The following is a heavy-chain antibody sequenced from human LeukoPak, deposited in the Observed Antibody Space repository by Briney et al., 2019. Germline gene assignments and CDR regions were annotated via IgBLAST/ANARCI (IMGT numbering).Heavy chain of an antibody. D-gene: IGHD6-19*01. CDR2: IYSGGLT. V-gene: IGHV3-66*01. Sequence: PGGSLRLSCAVSGFTVSENYMSWVRQAPGKGLEWVSTIYSGGLTYYADPVKGKFTISRDNSKNTLYLQMSSLRAEDTAVYYCVGDRWPGLGDFWGQGTTVTVSS. J-gene: IGHJ6*02. CDR1: GFTVSENY. CDR3: VGDRWPGLGDF.